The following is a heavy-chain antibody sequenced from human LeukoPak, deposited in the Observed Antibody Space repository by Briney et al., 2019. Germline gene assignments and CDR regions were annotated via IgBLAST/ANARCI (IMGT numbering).Heavy chain of an antibody. CDR3: AKGLRLYLDAFDI. J-gene: IGHJ3*02. CDR2: IRYDGGNK. CDR1: GFTFSSYG. D-gene: IGHD2-8*01. V-gene: IGHV3-30*02. Sequence: GGSLRLSCAASGFTFSSYGMHWVRQAPGKGLEWVAFIRYDGGNKYYADSVKGRFTISRDNSKNTLYLQMNSLRAEDTAVYYCAKGLRLYLDAFDIWGQGTMVTVSS.